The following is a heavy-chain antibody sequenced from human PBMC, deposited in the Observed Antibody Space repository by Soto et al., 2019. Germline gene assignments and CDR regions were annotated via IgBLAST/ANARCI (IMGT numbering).Heavy chain of an antibody. CDR3: ARDRWGGGRDMDV. Sequence: EVQLVESGGGLVQPGGSLRLSCAASGFTFSTYWIHWVRQAPGKGLVWVSRINSDGSSTNYADSVKGRFTISRDNAKNTLFLQMNSLRAEDTAVYYCARDRWGGGRDMDVWGQGTTVTGSS. CDR1: GFTFSTYW. J-gene: IGHJ6*02. CDR2: INSDGSST. V-gene: IGHV3-74*01. D-gene: IGHD3-10*01.